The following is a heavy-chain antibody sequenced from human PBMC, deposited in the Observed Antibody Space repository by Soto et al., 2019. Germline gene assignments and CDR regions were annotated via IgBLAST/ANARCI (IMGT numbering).Heavy chain of an antibody. CDR1: GGSFSGYY. Sequence: SETLSLTCAVYGGSFSGYYWSWIRQPPGKGLEWIGEINHSGSTNYNPSIKSRVTISVDTSKNQFSLKLSSVTAADTAVYYCAKVPRNSYGYGGYWGQGTLVTVSS. V-gene: IGHV4-34*01. J-gene: IGHJ4*02. CDR3: AKVPRNSYGYGGY. CDR2: INHSGST. D-gene: IGHD5-18*01.